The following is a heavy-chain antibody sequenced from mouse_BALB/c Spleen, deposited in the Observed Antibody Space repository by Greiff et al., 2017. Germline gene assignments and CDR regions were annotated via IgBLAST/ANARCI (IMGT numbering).Heavy chain of an antibody. CDR3: ARRDYRYDDYYAMDY. Sequence: VQLKESGPGLVKPSQSLSLTCTVTGYSITSDYAWNWIRQFPGNKLEWMGYISYSGSTSYNPSLKSRISITRDTSKNQFFLQLNSVTTEDTATYYCARRDYRYDDYYAMDYWGQGTSVTVSS. J-gene: IGHJ4*01. CDR1: GYSITSDYA. D-gene: IGHD2-14*01. CDR2: ISYSGST. V-gene: IGHV3-2*02.